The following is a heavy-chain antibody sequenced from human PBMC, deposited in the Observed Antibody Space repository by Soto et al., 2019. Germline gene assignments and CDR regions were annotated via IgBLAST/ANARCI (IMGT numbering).Heavy chain of an antibody. D-gene: IGHD2-15*01. CDR2: ISSSGSTI. CDR3: ARDLDCSGGSCYFGVGFYYYYGMDV. V-gene: IGHV3-48*03. J-gene: IGHJ6*02. CDR1: GFTFSSYE. Sequence: PGGSLRLSCAASGFTFSSYEMNWVRQAPGKGLEWVSYISSSGSTIYYADSVKGRFTISRDNAKNSLYLQMNSLRAEDTAVYYCARDLDCSGGSCYFGVGFYYYYGMDVWGQGTTVTVSS.